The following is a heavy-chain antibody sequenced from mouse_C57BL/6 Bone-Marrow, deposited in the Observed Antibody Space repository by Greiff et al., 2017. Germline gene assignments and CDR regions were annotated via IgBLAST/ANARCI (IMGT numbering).Heavy chain of an antibody. CDR2: IWSDGST. CDR1: GFSLTSYG. D-gene: IGHD1-1*01. Sequence: VKLMESGPGLVAPSQSLSITCTVSGFSLTSYGVHWVRQPPGKGLEWLVVIWSDGSTTYNSALKSRLSISQDNSKSQVFLKMNSLQTDDTAMYYCARAPLTTVVATDAMDYWGQGTSVTVSS. J-gene: IGHJ4*01. CDR3: ARAPLTTVVATDAMDY. V-gene: IGHV2-6*03.